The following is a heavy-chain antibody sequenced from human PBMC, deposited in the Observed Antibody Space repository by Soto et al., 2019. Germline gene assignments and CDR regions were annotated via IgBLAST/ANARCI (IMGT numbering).Heavy chain of an antibody. D-gene: IGHD6-13*01. CDR1: GGFISSYY. J-gene: IGHJ5*02. CDR2: IYYSGST. Sequence: PSETLSLTCTVPGGFISSYYWSWIRQPPGKGLEWIGYIYYSGSTNYNPSLKSRVTISVDTSKNQFSLKLSSVTAADTAVYYCARQKLNGSSWGINWFDPWGQGTLVTV. V-gene: IGHV4-59*08. CDR3: ARQKLNGSSWGINWFDP.